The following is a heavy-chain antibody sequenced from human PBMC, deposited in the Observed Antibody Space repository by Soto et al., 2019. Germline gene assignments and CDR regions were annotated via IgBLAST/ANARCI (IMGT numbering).Heavy chain of an antibody. Sequence: QVQLVQSGAEMKEPGSSVKVSCKTSGGTFSSSAISWLRQAPGQGLEWMGGIIPLFRTPDYAQKFQGRVTIAPDETTSTADMALSSLRSEDTAVYYCARDNDRLQLGGNYYYILDVWGQGTTITVSS. CDR3: ARDNDRLQLGGNYYYILDV. J-gene: IGHJ6*02. CDR2: IIPLFRTP. D-gene: IGHD4-4*01. V-gene: IGHV1-69*05. CDR1: GGTFSSSA.